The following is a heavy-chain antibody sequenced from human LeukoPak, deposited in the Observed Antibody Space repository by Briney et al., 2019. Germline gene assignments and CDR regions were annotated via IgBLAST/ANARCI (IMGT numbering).Heavy chain of an antibody. V-gene: IGHV4-30-2*01. CDR1: GGSISSGGYS. CDR3: GSWSQTGDNWFDP. J-gene: IGHJ5*02. CDR2: IYHSGST. D-gene: IGHD2-8*02. Sequence: PSQTLSLTCAVSGGSISSGGYSWSWIRQPPGKGLEWIGYIYHSGSTYYNPSLKSRVTISVDTSKNQFSLKLSSVTAADTAVYYRGSWSQTGDNWFDPWGQGTLVTVSS.